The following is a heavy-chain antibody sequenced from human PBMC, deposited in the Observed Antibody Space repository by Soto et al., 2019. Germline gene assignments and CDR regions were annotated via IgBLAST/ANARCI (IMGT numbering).Heavy chain of an antibody. CDR1: GYTFSSYY. V-gene: IGHV1-46*01. CDR3: ARAKIAVAGPLYYGMDV. Sequence: ASVKVSCKASGYTFSSYYMHWVRQAPGQGLEGMGMINPSGSSTNYAQKFQGRVTMTRDTSTSTAYLELSSLRSDDTAVYYCARAKIAVAGPLYYGMDVWGQGTTVTVSS. J-gene: IGHJ6*02. D-gene: IGHD6-19*01. CDR2: INPSGSST.